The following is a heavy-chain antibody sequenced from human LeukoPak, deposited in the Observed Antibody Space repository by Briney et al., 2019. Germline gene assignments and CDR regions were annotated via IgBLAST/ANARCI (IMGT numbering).Heavy chain of an antibody. CDR2: ISSSSSTI. CDR3: ARGRNYYGSGRGEVY. D-gene: IGHD3-10*01. CDR1: GFTFSSYS. J-gene: IGHJ4*02. V-gene: IGHV3-48*04. Sequence: GGSLRLSCAASGFTFSSYSMNWVRQAPGKGLEWVSHISSSSSTIYYADSVKGRFTISRDNAKNSLYLQMNSLRAEDTAVYYCARGRNYYGSGRGEVYWGQGTLVTVSS.